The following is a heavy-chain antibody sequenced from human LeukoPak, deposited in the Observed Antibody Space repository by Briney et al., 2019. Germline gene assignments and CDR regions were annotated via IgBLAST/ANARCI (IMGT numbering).Heavy chain of an antibody. J-gene: IGHJ4*02. CDR2: INPNSGGT. CDR1: GYTFTGYY. CDR3: ASSSGSGSYPPYYFDY. D-gene: IGHD3-10*01. V-gene: IGHV1-2*02. Sequence: ASVKVSCKASGYTFTGYYMHWVRQAPGQGLEWMGWINPNSGGTNYAQKFQGRVTMTRDTSISTAYMELSRLRSDDTAVYYCASSSGSGSYPPYYFDYWGQGTLVTVSS.